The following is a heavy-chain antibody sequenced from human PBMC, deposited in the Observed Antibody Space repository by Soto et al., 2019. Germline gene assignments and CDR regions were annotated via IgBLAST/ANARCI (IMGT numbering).Heavy chain of an antibody. Sequence: GGSLRLCCAASGFTFSSYAMSWVRQAPGKGLEWVSAISGSGDSTYYADSVKGRFTISRDNSKNTLYLQMRSLRAEDTAVYYCATDMRCSGGSCYPEFDYCGEGT. V-gene: IGHV3-23*01. D-gene: IGHD2-15*01. CDR1: GFTFSSYA. CDR2: ISGSGDST. J-gene: IGHJ4*02. CDR3: ATDMRCSGGSCYPEFDY.